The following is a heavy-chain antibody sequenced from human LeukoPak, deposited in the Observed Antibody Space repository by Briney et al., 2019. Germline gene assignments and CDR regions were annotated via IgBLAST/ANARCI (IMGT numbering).Heavy chain of an antibody. Sequence: SETLSLTCAVYGGSFSGYYWSWIRQHPGKGLEWIGYIYYTGSTYYNPSLKSRVTISVDTSKNQFSLKLSSVTAADTAVYYCARVIHCSGGSCSLYNWFDPWGQGTLVTVSS. CDR1: GGSFSGYY. CDR3: ARVIHCSGGSCSLYNWFDP. D-gene: IGHD2-15*01. V-gene: IGHV4-34*01. J-gene: IGHJ5*02. CDR2: IYYTGST.